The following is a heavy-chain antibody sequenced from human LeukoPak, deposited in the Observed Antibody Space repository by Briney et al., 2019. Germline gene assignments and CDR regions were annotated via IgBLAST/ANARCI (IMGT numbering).Heavy chain of an antibody. J-gene: IGHJ4*02. CDR3: ARSTLDDGDYFDY. V-gene: IGHV4-34*01. CDR1: GGSFSGYY. Sequence: SETLSLTCAVYGGSFSGYYWSWIRQPPGKGLEWIGEINHSGSTNYNPSLKSRVTISVDTSKNQFSLKLSSVTAADTAVYYCARSTLDDGDYFDYWGQGTLVTVSS. CDR2: INHSGST. D-gene: IGHD4-17*01.